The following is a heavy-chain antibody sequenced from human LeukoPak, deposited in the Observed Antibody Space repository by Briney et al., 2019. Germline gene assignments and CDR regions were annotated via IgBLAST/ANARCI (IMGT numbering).Heavy chain of an antibody. CDR2: LSTDSDDT. J-gene: IGHJ4*02. D-gene: IGHD6-13*01. CDR3: ARGGAAAETSGFDH. Sequence: APSVNASCKLFGYTFTSHDINSVRQAPGQGLEWMGWLSTDSDDTGYAQKFQGRVSMTRDNSIDTAYMELRGLKSDDTAVYYCARGGAAAETSGFDHWGRGTLVIVSA. V-gene: IGHV1-8*01. CDR1: GYTFTSHD.